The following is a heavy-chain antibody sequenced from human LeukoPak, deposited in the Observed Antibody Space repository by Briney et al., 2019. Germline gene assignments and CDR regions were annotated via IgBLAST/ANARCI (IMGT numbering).Heavy chain of an antibody. CDR1: GYSFTSYW. CDR2: IDPSDSDI. Sequence: GESLKIPCKASGYSFTSYWIGWVRQMPGKGLEWMGIIDPSDSDIRYTPSFQGQVTISADKSLSTAYLQWNSLKASDTAIYYCARQTAMGRSGDYWGQGTLVTVSS. V-gene: IGHV5-51*01. CDR3: ARQTAMGRSGDY. J-gene: IGHJ4*02. D-gene: IGHD7-27*01.